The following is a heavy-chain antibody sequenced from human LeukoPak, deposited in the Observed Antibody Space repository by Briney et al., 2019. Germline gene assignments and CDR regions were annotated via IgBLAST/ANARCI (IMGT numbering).Heavy chain of an antibody. J-gene: IGHJ4*02. V-gene: IGHV3-43D*03. Sequence: GGSLRLSCAASGFTFDDYAMHWVRQAPGKGLEWVSLISWDGGSTYYADSVKGRFTVSRDNSKNSLYLQMNSLRAEDTALYYCAKDIRGSTSWYGLDYWGQGTLVTVSS. CDR2: ISWDGGST. CDR3: AKDIRGSTSWYGLDY. D-gene: IGHD6-13*01. CDR1: GFTFDDYA.